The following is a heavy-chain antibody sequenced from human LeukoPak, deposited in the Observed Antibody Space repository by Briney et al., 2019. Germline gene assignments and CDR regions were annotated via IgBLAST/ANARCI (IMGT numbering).Heavy chain of an antibody. V-gene: IGHV4-34*01. J-gene: IGHJ6*03. Sequence: PSETLSLTCAVYGGSFSGYYWSWIRQPPGKGLEWIGEINHSGSTNYNPSLKSRVTISVDTSKNQFSLKLSSVTAADTAVYYCARGFRGGYQLLMPRDYYYYYMDVWGKGTTVTVSS. CDR2: INHSGST. CDR1: GGSFSGYY. CDR3: ARGFRGGYQLLMPRDYYYYYMDV. D-gene: IGHD2-2*01.